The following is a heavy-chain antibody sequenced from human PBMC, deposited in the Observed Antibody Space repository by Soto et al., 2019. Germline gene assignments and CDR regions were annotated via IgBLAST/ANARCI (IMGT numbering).Heavy chain of an antibody. V-gene: IGHV4-59*01. Sequence: SETVSLTCTVSGGSISSYYWSWIRQPPGKGLEWIGYIYYSGSTNYNPSLKSRVTISVDTSKNQFSLKLSSVTAADTAVYYCARGRRYYDSSGYYSGPFDYWGQGTLVTVSS. CDR1: GGSISSYY. D-gene: IGHD3-22*01. CDR2: IYYSGST. CDR3: ARGRRYYDSSGYYSGPFDY. J-gene: IGHJ4*02.